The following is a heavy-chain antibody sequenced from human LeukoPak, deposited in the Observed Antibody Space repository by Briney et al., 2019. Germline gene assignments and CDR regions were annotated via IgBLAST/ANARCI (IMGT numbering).Heavy chain of an antibody. V-gene: IGHV2-5*02. CDR2: IYWDDDK. D-gene: IGHD3-16*02. Sequence: ESGPTLVNPTQTLTLTCTFSGFSLSTSGVGVGWIRQPPGKALEWLALIYWDDDKRYSPSLKSRLTITKDTSKNQVVLTMTNMDPVDTATYYCARFRDGYPKPEYYFDYWGQGTLVTVSS. CDR1: GFSLSTSGVG. CDR3: ARFRDGYPKPEYYFDY. J-gene: IGHJ4*02.